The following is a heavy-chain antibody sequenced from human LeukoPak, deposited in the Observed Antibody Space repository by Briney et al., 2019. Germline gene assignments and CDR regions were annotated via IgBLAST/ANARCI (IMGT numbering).Heavy chain of an antibody. V-gene: IGHV3-48*03. Sequence: GGSLRLSCAASGFTFSTYEMNWVRQAPGKGLEWVSYISSSGSTIYYADSVKGRFTISRDNAKNSLYLQMNSLRAEDTAVYYCARVVRWYFDYWGQGTLVTVSS. CDR3: ARVVRWYFDY. J-gene: IGHJ4*02. D-gene: IGHD3-10*01. CDR1: GFTFSTYE. CDR2: ISSSGSTI.